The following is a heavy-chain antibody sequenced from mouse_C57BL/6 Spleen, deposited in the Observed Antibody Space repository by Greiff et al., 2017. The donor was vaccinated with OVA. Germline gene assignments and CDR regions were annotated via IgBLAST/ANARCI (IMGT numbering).Heavy chain of an antibody. CDR2: IDPETGGP. CDR3: TRFRRDAMDY. Sequence: VQLQQSGAELVRPGASVTLSCKASGYTFTDYEMHWVKQTPVHGLEWIGAIDPETGGPAYNQKFKGKAILTADKSSSTAYMELRSLTSEDSAVYYCTRFRRDAMDYWGQGTSVTVSS. J-gene: IGHJ4*01. V-gene: IGHV1-15*01. CDR1: GYTFTDYE.